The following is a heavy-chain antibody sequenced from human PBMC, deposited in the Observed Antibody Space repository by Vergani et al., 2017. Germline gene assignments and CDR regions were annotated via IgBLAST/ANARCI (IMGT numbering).Heavy chain of an antibody. V-gene: IGHV2-5*01. Sequence: QITLKESVPTLVKPTQTPPLTCTFPGFSLSTSGVGVGWIRKPPGKALEWLAFIYWNDDKRYSPSLKSRLTITKDTSKNQVVLTMTNMDPVDTATYYCAHRRYDSSGYYYGDYFDYWGQGTLVTVSS. D-gene: IGHD3-22*01. CDR3: AHRRYDSSGYYYGDYFDY. CDR2: IYWNDDK. J-gene: IGHJ4*02. CDR1: GFSLSTSGVG.